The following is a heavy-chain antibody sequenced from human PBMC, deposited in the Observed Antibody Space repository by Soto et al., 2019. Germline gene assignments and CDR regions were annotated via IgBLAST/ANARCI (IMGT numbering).Heavy chain of an antibody. CDR1: GFTFSNAW. Sequence: GGSLRLSCAASGFTFSNAWMSWVRQAPGKGLEWVGRIKSKTDGGTTDYAAPVKGRFTISRDDSKNTLYLQMNSLKTEDTAVYYCTTGLVTVTMKSYYYYYMDVWGKGTTVTVSS. V-gene: IGHV3-15*01. J-gene: IGHJ6*03. CDR3: TTGLVTVTMKSYYYYYMDV. D-gene: IGHD4-17*01. CDR2: IKSKTDGGTT.